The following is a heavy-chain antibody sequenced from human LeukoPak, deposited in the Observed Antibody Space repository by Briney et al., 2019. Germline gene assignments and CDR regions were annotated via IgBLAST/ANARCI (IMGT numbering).Heavy chain of an antibody. CDR2: IYYSGST. J-gene: IGHJ4*02. D-gene: IGHD2-15*01. V-gene: IGHV4-39*07. CDR1: GGSITTDRYL. Sequence: SETLSLTCAVSGGSITTDRYLWGWLRQSPGKGLEWIGSIYYSGSTYYNPSLKSRVTTSVDTSKNQFSLKLSSVTAADTAVYYCARDLVGLRLDWGQGTLVTVSS. CDR3: ARDLVGLRLD.